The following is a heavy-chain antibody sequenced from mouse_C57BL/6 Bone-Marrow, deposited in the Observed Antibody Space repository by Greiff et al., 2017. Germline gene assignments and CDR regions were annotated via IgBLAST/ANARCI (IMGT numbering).Heavy chain of an antibody. CDR3: ARKRAMDY. CDR2: INPGSGGT. CDR1: GYAFTNYL. V-gene: IGHV1-54*01. Sequence: QVQLKESGAELVRPGTSVKVSCKASGYAFTNYLIEWVKQRPGQGLEWIGVINPGSGGTNYNEKFKGKATLTADKSSSTAYMQLSSLTSEDSAVXYCARKRAMDYWGQGTSVTVSS. J-gene: IGHJ4*01.